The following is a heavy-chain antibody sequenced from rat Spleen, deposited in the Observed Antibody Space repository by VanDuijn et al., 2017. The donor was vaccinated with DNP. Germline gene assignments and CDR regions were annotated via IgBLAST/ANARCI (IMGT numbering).Heavy chain of an antibody. J-gene: IGHJ3*01. CDR3: TRSAAGLAY. D-gene: IGHD1-2*01. CDR1: GFTFSNYW. CDR2: ISSSGGAS. V-gene: IGHV5-31*01. Sequence: EVQLVESGGDVVQPGRSLKLSCVASGFTFSNYWMTWIRQVPGKGLEWVASISSSGGASYYQDSVKGRFTISRDNVRNTLYLQMNSLRSEDTAIYHCTRSAAGLAYWGQGTLVTVSS.